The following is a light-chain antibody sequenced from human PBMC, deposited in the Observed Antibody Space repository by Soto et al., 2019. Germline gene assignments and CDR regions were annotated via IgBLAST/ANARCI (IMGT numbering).Light chain of an antibody. J-gene: IGKJ3*01. Sequence: EIVMTQSPATLSVSPGERATLSCRASQSVSSNLAWYQQKPGQAPRLLIYGASTSATGIPARFSGSGSGTEFTLTISSLQSEDFAVYCCQQYNNWHPGFTFGHETKVDIK. CDR2: GAS. V-gene: IGKV3-15*01. CDR3: QQYNNWHPGFT. CDR1: QSVSSN.